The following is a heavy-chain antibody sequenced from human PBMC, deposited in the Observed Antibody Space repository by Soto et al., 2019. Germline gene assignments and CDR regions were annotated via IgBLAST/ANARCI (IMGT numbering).Heavy chain of an antibody. J-gene: IGHJ4*02. CDR2: ISGSGGST. CDR3: AKPSGSGSYEPLDY. D-gene: IGHD3-10*01. V-gene: IGHV3-23*01. CDR1: GFTFSSYS. Sequence: GGSLRLSCAASGFTFSSYSMNWVRQAPGKGLEWVSAISGSGGSTYYADSVKGRFTISRDNSKNTLYLQMNSLRAEDTAVYYCAKPSGSGSYEPLDYWGQGTLVTVSS.